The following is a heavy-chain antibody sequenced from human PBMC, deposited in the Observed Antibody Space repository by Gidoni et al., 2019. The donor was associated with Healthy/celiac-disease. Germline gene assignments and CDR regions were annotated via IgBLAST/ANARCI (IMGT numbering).Heavy chain of an antibody. D-gene: IGHD4-4*01. CDR1: GFTFSRYG. CDR3: ARDYSNYVFDY. V-gene: IGHV3-33*01. J-gene: IGHJ4*02. Sequence: QVQLVESGGGVVQPGRSLRLSCAASGFTFSRYGMHWVRQAPGKGLEWVAVIWYDGSNKYYADSVKGRFTISRDNSKNTLYLQMNSLRAEDTAVYYCARDYSNYVFDYWGQGTLVTVSS. CDR2: IWYDGSNK.